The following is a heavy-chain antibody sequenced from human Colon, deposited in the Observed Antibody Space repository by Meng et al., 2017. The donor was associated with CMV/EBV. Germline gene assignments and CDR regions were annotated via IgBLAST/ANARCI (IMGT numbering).Heavy chain of an antibody. D-gene: IGHD3-3*01. CDR1: GFAFSSYS. J-gene: IGHJ4*02. CDR3: ARDSLGGYDFWSGADY. CDR2: ISTDGTNK. V-gene: IGHV3-30-3*01. Sequence: GESLKISCVASGFAFSSYSMHWVRQAPGKGLEWVALISTDGTNKYYPDSVKGQFTISRDNSKNTQYLQMNNLRIEDTAVYYCARDSLGGYDFWSGADYWGQGTLVTVSS.